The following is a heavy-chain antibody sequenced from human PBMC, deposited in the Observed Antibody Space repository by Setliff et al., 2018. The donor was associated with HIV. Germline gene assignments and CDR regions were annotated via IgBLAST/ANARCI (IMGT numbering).Heavy chain of an antibody. CDR2: IYTSGST. V-gene: IGHV4-4*09. CDR3: ARHSDFWSEDAFDI. Sequence: SETLSLTCTVSGGSSNSYYWSWIRQPPGKGLEWIGYIYTSGSTKYNPFLRSRVTISVDPSKNQFSLRLSSVTAADTALYYCARHSDFWSEDAFDIWGQGTMVTVSS. CDR1: GGSSNSYY. J-gene: IGHJ3*02. D-gene: IGHD3-3*01.